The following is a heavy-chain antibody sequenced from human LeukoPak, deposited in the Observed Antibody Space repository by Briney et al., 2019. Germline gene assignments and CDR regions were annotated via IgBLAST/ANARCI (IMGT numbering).Heavy chain of an antibody. CDR2: IYHSGST. CDR3: ARDLSDDYDTLTGYHRLYYYYGMDV. V-gene: IGHV4-38-2*02. J-gene: IGHJ6*04. Sequence: SETLSLTCAVSGYSISSGYYWGWIRQPPGKGLEWIGSIYHSGSTYYNPSLKSRVTISVDTSKNQFSLKLSSVTAADTAVYYCARDLSDDYDTLTGYHRLYYYYGMDVWGKGTTVTVSS. D-gene: IGHD3-9*01. CDR1: GYSISSGYY.